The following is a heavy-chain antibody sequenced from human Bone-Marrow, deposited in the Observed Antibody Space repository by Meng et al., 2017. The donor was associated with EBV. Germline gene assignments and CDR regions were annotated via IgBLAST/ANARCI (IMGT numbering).Heavy chain of an antibody. Sequence: QVQLQQWGAGLLKPSETLSLTCTVSGDSISSFYYWGWIRQPPGRGLEWIGSVHYTGSTYYSPSLKSRVTVSVDTSKNQFSLWLTSVTAADTAVYYCARPFPSWQSPRLDPFGAWGQGTLVTVSS. CDR1: GDSISSFYY. CDR2: VHYTGST. CDR3: ARPFPSWQSPRLDPFGA. V-gene: IGHV4-39*01. J-gene: IGHJ5*02. D-gene: IGHD6-19*01.